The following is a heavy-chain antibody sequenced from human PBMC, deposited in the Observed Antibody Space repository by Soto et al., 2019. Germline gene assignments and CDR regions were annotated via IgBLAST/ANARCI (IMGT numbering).Heavy chain of an antibody. V-gene: IGHV1-69*13. CDR1: GGTFSSYA. Sequence: SVKVSCKASGGTFSSYAISWVRQAPGQGLEWMGGIIPIFGTANYAQKFQGRVTITADESTSTAYMELSSLRSEDTAVYYCARGQPRPRRGHSLAYYYGMDVWGQGTKVTVYS. CDR2: IIPIFGTA. D-gene: IGHD4-4*01. CDR3: ARGQPRPRRGHSLAYYYGMDV. J-gene: IGHJ6*02.